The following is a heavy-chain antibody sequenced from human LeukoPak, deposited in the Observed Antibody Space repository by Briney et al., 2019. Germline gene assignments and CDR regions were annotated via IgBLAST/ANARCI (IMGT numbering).Heavy chain of an antibody. D-gene: IGHD5-18*01. CDR3: AKQYSYGYDY. CDR1: GFTFSSYG. Sequence: GGSLRLSCATSGFTFSSYGMHWVRQAPGKGLEWVAVIWYDGSNKYYADSVKGRFTISRDNSKNTLYLQMNTLRAEDTAVYYCAKQYSYGYDYWGQGTLVTVSS. V-gene: IGHV3-33*06. J-gene: IGHJ4*02. CDR2: IWYDGSNK.